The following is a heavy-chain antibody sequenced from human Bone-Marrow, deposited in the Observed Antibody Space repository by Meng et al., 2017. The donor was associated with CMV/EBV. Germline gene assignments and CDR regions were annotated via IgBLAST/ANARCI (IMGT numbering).Heavy chain of an antibody. CDR2: ISYHGSNR. D-gene: IGHD2-2*01. Sequence: GESLKISCAASGFTFNSYGMHWVRQAPGTGLEWVAAISYHGSNRFYADFVKDRFTISRDNFKNTLSLQMDSLRPEDTAIYYCARDRDGIGIVVVPAAIGYWGQGPLVTVYS. CDR1: GFTFNSYG. CDR3: ARDRDGIGIVVVPAAIGY. J-gene: IGHJ4*02. V-gene: IGHV3-30*03.